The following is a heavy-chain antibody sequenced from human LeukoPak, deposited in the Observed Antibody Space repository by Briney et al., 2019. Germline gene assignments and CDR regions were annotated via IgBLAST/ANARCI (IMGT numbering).Heavy chain of an antibody. CDR3: AQSNPKKQQLVPDRGISFEL. J-gene: IGHJ5*02. D-gene: IGHD6-13*01. V-gene: IGHV4-61*02. Sequence: SETLSLTCTVSGGSISSGSYYWSWIRQPAGKGLEWIGRIYTSGSTNYNPSLKSRVTISVDTSKNQFSLKLSSVTAADTAVYYCAQSNPKKQQLVPDRGISFELWGQGTLVTVSS. CDR1: GGSISSGSYY. CDR2: IYTSGST.